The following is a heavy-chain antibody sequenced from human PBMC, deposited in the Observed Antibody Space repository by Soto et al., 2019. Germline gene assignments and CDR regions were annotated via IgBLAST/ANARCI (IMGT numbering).Heavy chain of an antibody. CDR3: ARREYDYWSNYYHFDY. CDR2: LSGSGGST. D-gene: IGHD3-3*01. V-gene: IGHV3-23*01. J-gene: IGHJ4*02. CDR1: GFTFSSYA. Sequence: GGSLRLSCAASGFTFSSYAMRWVRQAPGKGQEWVSALSGSGGSTYYADSVKGRFTISRDNSKNSVSLQMNSLREEDTAVYYCARREYDYWSNYYHFDYFPQGSLLTAPS.